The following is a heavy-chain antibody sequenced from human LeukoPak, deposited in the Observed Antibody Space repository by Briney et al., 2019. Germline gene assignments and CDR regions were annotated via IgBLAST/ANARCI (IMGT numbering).Heavy chain of an antibody. CDR3: AKDREVRGVIR. J-gene: IGHJ4*02. V-gene: IGHV3-23*01. D-gene: IGHD3-10*01. CDR2: ISGSGGNT. CDR1: GFTFSSYG. Sequence: GGTLRLSCAASGFTFSSYGMYWVRQAPGKGLEWVSAISGSGGNTYYADSVKGRFTISRDNSKNTLYLQMNSLRAEDTAVYYCAKDREVRGVIRWGQGTLVTVSS.